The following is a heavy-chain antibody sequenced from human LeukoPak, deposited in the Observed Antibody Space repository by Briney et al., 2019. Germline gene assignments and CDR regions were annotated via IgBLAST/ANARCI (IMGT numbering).Heavy chain of an antibody. Sequence: NPGGSLRLSCTASRFTFGDYAMSWFRQAPGKGLEWVGFIRDKAYGGTTEYAASVKGRFTISRDDSKSIAYLQMNSLNAEDTAVYYCTMTTLTGYYYYGMDVWGQGTTVTVSS. D-gene: IGHD4-11*01. J-gene: IGHJ6*02. CDR2: IRDKAYGGTT. CDR3: TMTTLTGYYYYGMDV. V-gene: IGHV3-49*05. CDR1: RFTFGDYA.